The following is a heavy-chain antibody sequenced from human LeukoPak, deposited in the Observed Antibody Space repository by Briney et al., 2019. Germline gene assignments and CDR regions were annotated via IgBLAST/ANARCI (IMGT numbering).Heavy chain of an antibody. D-gene: IGHD3-9*01. CDR1: GLTFSGSG. V-gene: IGHV3-73*01. CDR3: AGDYNFLTGLNY. Sequence: GGSLRLSCAASGLTFSGSGIHWVRQASGKGLEWLGRIGRQGDSDATRYAASLKGKLTISRVDSRNTAYLQMNSLKTEDTAVYYCAGDYNFLTGLNYWGQGTLVTVSS. J-gene: IGHJ4*02. CDR2: IGRQGDSDAT.